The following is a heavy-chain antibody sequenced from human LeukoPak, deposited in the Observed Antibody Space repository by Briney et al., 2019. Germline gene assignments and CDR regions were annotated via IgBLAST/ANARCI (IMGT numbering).Heavy chain of an antibody. Sequence: PSETLSLTCSVSGGSSSSSSYYWGWIRQPPGKGLEWIGSIHDSGSTDYNPSLKSRVTISVDTSKNQFSLKLSSVTAADTAVYYCARALIAARRVYYYYMDVWGKGTTVTVSS. D-gene: IGHD6-6*01. CDR1: GGSSSSSSYY. CDR3: ARALIAARRVYYYYMDV. J-gene: IGHJ6*03. CDR2: IHDSGST. V-gene: IGHV4-39*07.